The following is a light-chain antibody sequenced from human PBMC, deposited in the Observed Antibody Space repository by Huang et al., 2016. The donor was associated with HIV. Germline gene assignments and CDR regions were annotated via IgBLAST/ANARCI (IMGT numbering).Light chain of an antibody. Sequence: AIQMTPSPSSLSASVGDRVTITCRASQGITDDLAWYQQKPGKAPKLLISGASTWRSGVPSRFSGSGSGTDFTLTISSLQPEDYATYYCLQDHNYPRTFGQGTKVEI. CDR3: LQDHNYPRT. V-gene: IGKV1-6*01. J-gene: IGKJ1*01. CDR1: QGITDD. CDR2: GAS.